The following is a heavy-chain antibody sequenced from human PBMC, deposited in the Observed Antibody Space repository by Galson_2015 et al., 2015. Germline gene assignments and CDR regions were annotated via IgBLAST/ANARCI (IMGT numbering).Heavy chain of an antibody. D-gene: IGHD5-24*01. Sequence: SLRLSCAVSGFTFSSYWMHWVRQAPGKGLEWVSRINSNGSDTTYADSVKGRFTISRDNAKNTLFLQVNGLRAEDTAVYYCARVRQTDGFLDFWGQGTLVTVSS. CDR2: INSNGSDT. V-gene: IGHV3-74*01. J-gene: IGHJ4*02. CDR3: ARVRQTDGFLDF. CDR1: GFTFSSYW.